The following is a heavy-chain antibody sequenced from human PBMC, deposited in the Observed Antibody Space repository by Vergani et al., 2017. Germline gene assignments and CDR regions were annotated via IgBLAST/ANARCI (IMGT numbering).Heavy chain of an antibody. Sequence: QVQLVESGGGVVQPGRSLRLSCAASGFTFSSFAMHWVRQAPGKGLEWVAVIWYDGSNKYYADSVKGRFTISRDNSKNTLYLQMNSLRAEDTAVYYCARGIGIAAPFGGDYYGMDVWGQGTTVTVSS. D-gene: IGHD6-13*01. CDR3: ARGIGIAAPFGGDYYGMDV. V-gene: IGHV3-33*08. J-gene: IGHJ6*02. CDR2: IWYDGSNK. CDR1: GFTFSSFA.